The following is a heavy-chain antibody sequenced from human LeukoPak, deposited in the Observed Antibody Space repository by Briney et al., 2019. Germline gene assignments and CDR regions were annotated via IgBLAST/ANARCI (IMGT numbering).Heavy chain of an antibody. J-gene: IGHJ4*02. CDR2: IYSGGST. CDR1: RCTVSSNH. Sequence: PGGSLRLSCAASRCTVSSNHMSWVRQAPGKGLEWVSVIYSGGSTYYADSVKGRFTISRVNSKNTLYLQLNSLDTVSTAVYYFENHSSSWYGFDYWGQGTLVTVSS. D-gene: IGHD6-13*01. CDR3: ENHSSSWYGFDY. V-gene: IGHV3-53*01.